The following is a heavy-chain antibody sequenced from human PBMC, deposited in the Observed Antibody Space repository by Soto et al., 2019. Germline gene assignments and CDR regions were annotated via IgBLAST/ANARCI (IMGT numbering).Heavy chain of an antibody. D-gene: IGHD3-10*01. CDR2: INYSGST. V-gene: IGHV4-30-4*01. CDR1: GDSISSGNYY. Sequence: QVQLQESGPGLVKPSQTLSLSCTLSGDSISSGNYYWGWIRHSPGKGLEWIAYINYSGSTSWHQCLRGRITMSVDAWNYQFSLKLRSWTAAGTAVYYCARVPPGSGTYFNFFCVMVVWGQGTTVTVSS. J-gene: IGHJ6*02. CDR3: ARVPPGSGTYFNFFCVMVV.